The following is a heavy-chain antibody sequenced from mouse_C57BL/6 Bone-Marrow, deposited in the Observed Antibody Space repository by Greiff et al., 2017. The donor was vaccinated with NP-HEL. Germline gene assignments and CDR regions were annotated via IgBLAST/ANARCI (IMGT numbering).Heavy chain of an antibody. CDR2: IYPGNSDT. CDR1: GYTFTSYW. J-gene: IGHJ4*01. Sequence: VQLQQSGTVLARPGASVKMSCTTSGYTFTSYWMHWVKQRPGQGLEWIGAIYPGNSDTSYNQKVKGKAKLTAVTSASTAYMELSSLTNEDSAVYYCTYCNYYYAMDYWCQGTSVTVTS. V-gene: IGHV1-5*01. D-gene: IGHD2-1*01. CDR3: TYCNYYYAMDY.